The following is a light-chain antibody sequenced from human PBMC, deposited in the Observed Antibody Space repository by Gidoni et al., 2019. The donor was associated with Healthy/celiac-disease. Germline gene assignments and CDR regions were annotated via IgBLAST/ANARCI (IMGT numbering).Light chain of an antibody. Sequence: SSELPQPPSVSVYQGQTARITCSGDALPKQYAYWYQQKPGQAPVLVIYKDSERPSGIPERFSGSSSGTTVTLTISGVQAEDEADYYCQSADSSGTYKVFGGGTKLTVL. CDR1: ALPKQY. CDR3: QSADSSGTYKV. J-gene: IGLJ3*02. CDR2: KDS. V-gene: IGLV3-25*03.